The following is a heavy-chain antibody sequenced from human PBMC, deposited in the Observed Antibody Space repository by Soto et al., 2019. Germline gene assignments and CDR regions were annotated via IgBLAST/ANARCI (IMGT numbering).Heavy chain of an antibody. CDR3: AMLGGWSGGSNDMDV. D-gene: IGHD6-19*01. J-gene: IGHJ6*02. CDR1: GLIFSDYH. Sequence: EVQLVESGGGLVQPGGSLRLFWAASGLIFSDYHMDWVRQAPGKGLEWVGRIRRKANSYTTEYAASVKGRFTISRDDSKNSLYLQMHSLKTEDTAVYYCAMLGGWSGGSNDMDVWGQGTTVTVSS. V-gene: IGHV3-72*01. CDR2: IRRKANSYTT.